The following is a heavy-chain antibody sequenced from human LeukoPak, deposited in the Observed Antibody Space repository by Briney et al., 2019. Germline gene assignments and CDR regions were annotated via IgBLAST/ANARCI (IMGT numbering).Heavy chain of an antibody. D-gene: IGHD3-3*01. J-gene: IGHJ4*02. CDR3: ARSAYYDFWSGYYLPFDY. CDR2: IIPIFGTA. V-gene: IGHV1-69*13. Sequence: SVKVSCKASGGTFSSYAISWVRQAPGQGLEWMGGIIPIFGTANYAQKFQGRVTITADESTSTAYMELSSLRSEDTAVYYCARSAYYDFWSGYYLPFDYWGQGTLVTVSS. CDR1: GGTFSSYA.